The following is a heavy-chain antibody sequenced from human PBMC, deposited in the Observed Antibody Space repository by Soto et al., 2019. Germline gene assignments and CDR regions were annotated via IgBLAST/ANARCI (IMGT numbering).Heavy chain of an antibody. Sequence: EVQLWESGGGLVQPGGSLRLSCAVSGFTFSSHVMSWVRQAPGKGLEWVSAISGNGGTYYADSVKWRFTISRDNSKNALYLQMNNLRDQDTAVYYCAKDRRGAYCSGGICYSPDYWCQGTLVIVSS. CDR3: AKDRRGAYCSGGICYSPDY. CDR1: GFTFSSHV. J-gene: IGHJ4*02. V-gene: IGHV3-23*01. CDR2: ISGNGGT. D-gene: IGHD2-15*01.